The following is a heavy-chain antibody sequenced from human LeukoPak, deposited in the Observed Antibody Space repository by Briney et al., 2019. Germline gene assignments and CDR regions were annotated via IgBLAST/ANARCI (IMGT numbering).Heavy chain of an antibody. CDR2: ISGSGGSS. D-gene: IGHD2-2*01. CDR1: GLSFSSSA. V-gene: IGHV3-23*01. Sequence: GGSLRLSCGASGLSFSSSAMSWVRQAPGKGLEWVSAISGSGGSSYYADSVKGRFTISRDNSKNTLYLQMNSLRGEDTAVYYCAKGGSPSCYSSSGYWGQGTLVTVSS. CDR3: AKGGSPSCYSSSGY. J-gene: IGHJ4*02.